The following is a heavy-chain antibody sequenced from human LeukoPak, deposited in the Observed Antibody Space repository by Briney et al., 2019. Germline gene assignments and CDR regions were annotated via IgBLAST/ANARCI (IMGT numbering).Heavy chain of an antibody. CDR3: ARDKQLDWAHYFYYYMDV. Sequence: ASVKVSCKASGYTFTGYYMHWVRQAPGQGLEWMGWINPDSGGTNYAQKFQGRVTMTRATSINTAYMELSRLRSDDTAVYYCARDKQLDWAHYFYYYMDVWGKGTTVSVSS. CDR1: GYTFTGYY. J-gene: IGHJ6*03. CDR2: INPDSGGT. V-gene: IGHV1-2*02. D-gene: IGHD1-1*01.